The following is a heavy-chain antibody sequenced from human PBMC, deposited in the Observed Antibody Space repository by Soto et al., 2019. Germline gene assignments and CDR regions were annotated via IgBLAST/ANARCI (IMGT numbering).Heavy chain of an antibody. Sequence: QVQLVESGGGVVQPGRSLRLSCAASGFTFSSYGMQWVRQSPGEGPAWVAIVANDGSNQYYAESVKGRFTISRDNSKTTVFLEMDSLRPADTAVYYCARSSGGSSWYPPDYWGQGTLVTVSS. CDR3: ARSSGGSSWYPPDY. V-gene: IGHV3-30*03. CDR1: GFTFSSYG. J-gene: IGHJ4*02. D-gene: IGHD6-13*01. CDR2: VANDGSNQ.